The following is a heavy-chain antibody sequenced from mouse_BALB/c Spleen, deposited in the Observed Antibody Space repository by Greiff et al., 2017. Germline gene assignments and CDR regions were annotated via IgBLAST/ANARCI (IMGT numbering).Heavy chain of an antibody. V-gene: IGHV5-9-4*01. CDR3: ARVPHYDYDGGFAY. CDR2: ISSGGSYT. D-gene: IGHD2-4*01. CDR1: GFTFSSYA. J-gene: IGHJ3*01. Sequence: EVKLVESGGGLVKPGGSLKLSCAASGFTFSSYAMSWVRQSPEKRLEWVAEISSGGSYTYYPDTVTGRFTISRDNAKNTLYLEMSSLRSEDTAMYYCARVPHYDYDGGFAYWGQGTLVTVSA.